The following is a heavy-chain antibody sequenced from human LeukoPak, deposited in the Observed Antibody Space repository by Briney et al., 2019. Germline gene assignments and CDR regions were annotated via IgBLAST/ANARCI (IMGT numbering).Heavy chain of an antibody. CDR2: MYYSGNT. V-gene: IGHV4-39*01. CDR3: ARLGGTMPWYMDV. D-gene: IGHD2-2*01. J-gene: IGHJ6*03. Sequence: SETLSLTCTVSGGSISSSNYFWGWLRLPPGKGLEWIASMYYSGNTYYNPSLKSRVTRSVDTSKNQFSLRLNSVTAADTAVYHCARLGGTMPWYMDVWGKGTMVTVSS. CDR1: GGSISSSNYF.